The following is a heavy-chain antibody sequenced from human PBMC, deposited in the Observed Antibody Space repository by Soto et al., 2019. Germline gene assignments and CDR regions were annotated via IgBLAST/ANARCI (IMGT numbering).Heavy chain of an antibody. CDR2: ISYDGSNK. CDR1: GFTFSSYG. CDR3: ANPVAKYYFDY. Sequence: QVQLVESGGGVVQPGRSLRLSCAASGFTFSSYGMHWVRQAPGKGLEWVAVISYDGSNKYYADSVKGRFTISRDNSKNSLYLQMDSLRAEDTAVYHCANPVAKYYFDYWGQGTLVTVS. D-gene: IGHD5-12*01. J-gene: IGHJ4*02. V-gene: IGHV3-30*18.